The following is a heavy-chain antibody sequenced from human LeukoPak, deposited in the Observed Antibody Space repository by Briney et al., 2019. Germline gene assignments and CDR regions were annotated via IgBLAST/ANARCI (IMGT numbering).Heavy chain of an antibody. V-gene: IGHV3-53*01. CDR1: GFTVSSKY. CDR3: AFTTYYYYYHGMDV. D-gene: IGHD3-3*01. J-gene: IGHJ6*02. Sequence: GGSLRLSCAASGFTVSSKYMSWVRQAPGKGLEWVSAIYSTESIYYADSVKGRFTISGDSSKNTLYLQMNSLRAEDTAVYYCAFTTYYYYYHGMDVWGRGTSVIVSS. CDR2: IYSTESI.